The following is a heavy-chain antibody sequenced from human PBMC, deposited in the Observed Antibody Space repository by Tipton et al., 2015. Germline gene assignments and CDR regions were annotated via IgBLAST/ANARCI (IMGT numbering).Heavy chain of an antibody. D-gene: IGHD4-17*01. CDR3: ASLLLYGDYVHGLGY. CDR2: IHYSGAT. J-gene: IGHJ4*02. V-gene: IGHV4-59*08. CDR1: GDSINSYY. Sequence: LRLSCTVSGDSINSYYWSWIRQPPGKGLEWIGYIHYSGATKYNPSLKSRVTISVDTSKNQFSLKLSSVIASDTAVYYCASLLLYGDYVHGLGYWGWGTLVTVSS.